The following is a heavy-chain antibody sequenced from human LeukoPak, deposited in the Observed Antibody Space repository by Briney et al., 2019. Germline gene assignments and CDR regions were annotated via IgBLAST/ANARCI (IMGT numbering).Heavy chain of an antibody. J-gene: IGHJ6*03. CDR2: INPNSGGT. CDR3: ARVVLGYCSSTSCSMANYYYYMDV. D-gene: IGHD2-2*01. V-gene: IGHV1-2*02. Sequence: ASVKVSFKASGYTFTGYYMHWVRQAPGQGLEWMGWINPNSGGTNYAQKFQGRVTMTRDTSISTAYMELSRLRSDDTAVYYCARVVLGYCSSTSCSMANYYYYMDVWGKGTTVTVSS. CDR1: GYTFTGYY.